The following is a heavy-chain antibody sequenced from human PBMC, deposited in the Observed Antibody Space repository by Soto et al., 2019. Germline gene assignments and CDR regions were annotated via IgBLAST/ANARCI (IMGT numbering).Heavy chain of an antibody. J-gene: IGHJ4*02. V-gene: IGHV1-3*01. CDR3: ARSIVVVTAADY. D-gene: IGHD2-21*02. Sequence: ASVKVSCKASGYTXTSYAMHWVRQAPGQRLEWMGWINAGNGNTKYSQKFQGRVTITRDTSASTAYMELSSLRSEDTAVYYCARSIVVVTAADYWGQGTLVTVSS. CDR2: INAGNGNT. CDR1: GYTXTSYA.